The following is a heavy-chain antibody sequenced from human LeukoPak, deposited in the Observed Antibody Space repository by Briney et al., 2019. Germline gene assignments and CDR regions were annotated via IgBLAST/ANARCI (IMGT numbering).Heavy chain of an antibody. D-gene: IGHD2-2*01. Sequence: PGGSLRLSCAASGFTFNNHAMSWVRQAPGKGLEWVSSISTSSRYIYYKDSVRGRFTISRDDAKNSLYLEMNSLRAEDTAVYYCARADCSSSTCYLRRSWFDPWGQGTLVTVSS. CDR3: ARADCSSSTCYLRRSWFDP. J-gene: IGHJ5*02. CDR1: GFTFNNHA. V-gene: IGHV3-21*01. CDR2: ISTSSRYI.